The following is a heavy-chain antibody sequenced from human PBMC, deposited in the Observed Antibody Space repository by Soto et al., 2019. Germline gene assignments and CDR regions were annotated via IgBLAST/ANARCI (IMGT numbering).Heavy chain of an antibody. V-gene: IGHV1-18*01. Sequence: ASVKVSCKASGYTFTSYGISWVRQAPGQGLEWMGWISAYNGNTNYAQKLQGRVTMTTDTSTSTAYMELRSLRSDDTAVYYCARTPRGGGSGSVSAFDIWGQGTMVTVSS. CDR2: ISAYNGNT. CDR3: ARTPRGGGSGSVSAFDI. J-gene: IGHJ3*02. CDR1: GYTFTSYG. D-gene: IGHD3-10*01.